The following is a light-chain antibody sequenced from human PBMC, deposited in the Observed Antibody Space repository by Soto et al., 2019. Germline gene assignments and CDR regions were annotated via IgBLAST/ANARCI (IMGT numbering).Light chain of an antibody. CDR3: QQYKSAPWT. CDR1: QTISTY. Sequence: DIQMTQSPSSLSASVGDRVTITCRASQTISTYLNWYQQKPGKAPRLLIYDASSLLSGVPSRFSGSGSGTDFTLTIASLQPEDVATYYCQQYKSAPWTFGQGTKVEI. CDR2: DAS. J-gene: IGKJ1*01. V-gene: IGKV1-39*01.